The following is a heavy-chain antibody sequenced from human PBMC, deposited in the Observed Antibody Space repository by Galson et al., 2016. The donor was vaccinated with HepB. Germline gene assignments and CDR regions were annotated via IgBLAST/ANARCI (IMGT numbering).Heavy chain of an antibody. D-gene: IGHD6-19*01. V-gene: IGHV4-59*01. Sequence: LRLSCAASGFTFSSYAMGWVRQAPGKGLEWIGYIYYSGRTNYNPSLKSRVTISVDTSKNQFSLKLSSVTAADTAVYYCARDDSGGWYGFHYGMDVWGQGTTVTVSS. J-gene: IGHJ6*02. CDR3: ARDDSGGWYGFHYGMDV. CDR1: GFTFSSYA. CDR2: IYYSGRT.